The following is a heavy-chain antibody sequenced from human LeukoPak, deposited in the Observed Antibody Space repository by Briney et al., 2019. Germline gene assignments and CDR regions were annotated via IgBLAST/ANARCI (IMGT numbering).Heavy chain of an antibody. V-gene: IGHV3-43*01. D-gene: IGHD5-18*01. CDR3: AKGSGIQLWSAPDY. J-gene: IGHJ4*02. CDR2: IRWDGGST. Sequence: PGGSLRLSCAAAGFTFDEYTIHWVRQAPGKGLEWVSLIRWDGGSTYYADSVKGRFTISRDNSKNSLYLQMNRLRTEDTALYYCAKGSGIQLWSAPDYWGQGTLVTVSS. CDR1: GFTFDEYT.